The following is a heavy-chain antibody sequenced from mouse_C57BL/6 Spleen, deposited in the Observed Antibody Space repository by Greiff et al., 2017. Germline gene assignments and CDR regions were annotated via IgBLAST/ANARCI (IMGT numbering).Heavy chain of an antibody. V-gene: IGHV1-55*01. Sequence: QVQLQQPGAELVKPGASVKMSCKASGYTFTSYWITWVKQRPGQGLEWIGDIYPGSGSTNYNEKFKSKATLTVDTSSSTAYMQLSSLTSEDSAVYYCARGTTVVAHFDYWGQGTTLTVS. J-gene: IGHJ2*01. CDR2: IYPGSGST. CDR1: GYTFTSYW. D-gene: IGHD1-1*01. CDR3: ARGTTVVAHFDY.